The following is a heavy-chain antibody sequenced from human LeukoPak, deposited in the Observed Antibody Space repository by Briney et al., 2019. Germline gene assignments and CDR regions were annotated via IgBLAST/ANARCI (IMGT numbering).Heavy chain of an antibody. CDR2: IYSGGST. CDR3: ARDLTRYYDSSGYYL. J-gene: IGHJ4*02. D-gene: IGHD3-22*01. V-gene: IGHV3-53*01. Sequence: GGSLRLSCAASGFTVSSNHMSWVRQAPGKGLEWVSVIYSGGSTYYADSVKGRFTISRDNSKNTLNLQMNSLRAEDTAVYYCARDLTRYYDSSGYYLWGQGTLVTVSS. CDR1: GFTVSSNH.